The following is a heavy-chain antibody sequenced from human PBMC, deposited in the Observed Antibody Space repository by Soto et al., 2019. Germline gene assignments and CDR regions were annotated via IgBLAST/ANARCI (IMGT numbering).Heavy chain of an antibody. CDR2: ISYDGSNK. V-gene: IGHV3-30*03. D-gene: IGHD3-22*01. CDR1: GFTYISYG. Sequence: GGSVRLSCAAAGFTYISYGMHLVRQAPGKGLEWEAVISYDGSNKYYADSVKGRFTISRDNSKNTLFLQMNSLRVEDTAVYYCVKGHSDSYYYFDYWGQGTLVTVSS. CDR3: VKGHSDSYYYFDY. J-gene: IGHJ4*02.